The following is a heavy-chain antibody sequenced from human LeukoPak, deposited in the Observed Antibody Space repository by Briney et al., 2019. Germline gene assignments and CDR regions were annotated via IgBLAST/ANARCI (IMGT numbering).Heavy chain of an antibody. CDR2: VDPADGET. CDR3: GTAVVGRQPSD. CDR1: GYIFTDYY. J-gene: IGHJ1*01. Sequence: ASVKLSCKGSGYIFTDYYIHWGQLAPGKGLEWMGRVDPADGETIHSEKFQGRLTITADTSIDTSFMELRSLTSDDTAVYFCGTAVVGRQPSDWGQGSLVTVSS. V-gene: IGHV1-69-2*01. D-gene: IGHD6-6*01.